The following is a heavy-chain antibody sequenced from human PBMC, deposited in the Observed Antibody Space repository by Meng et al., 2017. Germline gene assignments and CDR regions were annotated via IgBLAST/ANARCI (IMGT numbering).Heavy chain of an antibody. J-gene: IGHJ4*02. CDR2: ISGSGGST. V-gene: IGHV3-23*01. CDR3: ARDIAAAGTFDY. Sequence: GGSLRLSCAASGFTFSSYAMSWVRQAPGKGLEWVSAISGSGGSTYYADSVKGRFTISRDNAKNSLYLQMNSLRAEDTAVYYCARDIAAAGTFDYWGQGTLVTVSS. CDR1: GFTFSSYA. D-gene: IGHD6-13*01.